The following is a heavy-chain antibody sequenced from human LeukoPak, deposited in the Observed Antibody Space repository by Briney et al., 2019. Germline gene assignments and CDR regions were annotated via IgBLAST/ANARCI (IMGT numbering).Heavy chain of an antibody. CDR1: GFTFSSYS. J-gene: IGHJ4*02. V-gene: IGHV3-21*01. D-gene: IGHD5-12*01. CDR3: ARGPAYSGHGYFDY. Sequence: GGSLRLSCAASGFTFSSYSMNWVRQAPGKGLEWVSSISSSSSYIYYADSVKGRFTISRDNAKNSLYLQMNSLRAEDTAVYYCARGPAYSGHGYFDYWGQGTLVTVSS. CDR2: ISSSSSYI.